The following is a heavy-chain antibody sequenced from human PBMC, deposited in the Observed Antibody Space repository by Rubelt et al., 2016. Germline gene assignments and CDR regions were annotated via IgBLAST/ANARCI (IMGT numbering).Heavy chain of an antibody. V-gene: IGHV4-31*02. Sequence: GKGLEWIGYVYYSGSTHYNPSLKSRVIISADTSKNQFSLKLSSVTAADTAVYYCARVPSSICAFDIWGQGTMVTVSS. D-gene: IGHD5/OR15-5a*01. CDR2: VYYSGST. CDR3: ARVPSSICAFDI. J-gene: IGHJ3*02.